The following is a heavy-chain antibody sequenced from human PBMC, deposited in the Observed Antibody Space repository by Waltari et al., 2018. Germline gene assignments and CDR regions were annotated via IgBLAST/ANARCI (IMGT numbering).Heavy chain of an antibody. CDR1: GFTSGSFA. CDR2: IRYDGSNK. J-gene: IGHJ5*02. Sequence: KLVKSGGGVVKPGGSLRLPGAASGFTSGSFAFHWVGQAPGKGLEWVTFIRYDGSNKYYADSVKGRFIISRDNSKNTVYLQMNSLRPEDAAVYYCAKGSGSYEGFDPWGQGTLVTVSS. V-gene: IGHV3-30*02. CDR3: AKGSGSYEGFDP. D-gene: IGHD1-26*01.